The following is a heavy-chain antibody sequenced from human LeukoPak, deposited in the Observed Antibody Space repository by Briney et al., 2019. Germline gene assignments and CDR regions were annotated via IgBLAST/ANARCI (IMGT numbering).Heavy chain of an antibody. J-gene: IGHJ4*02. Sequence: SQTLSHTCTVSGGSISSGGYYWSWIRQHPGKGLEWIGYIYYSGSTYYNPSLKSRVTISVDTSKNQFSLKLSSVTAADTAVYYCARGAGIAAAVARWWFDYWGQGTLVTVSS. CDR2: IYYSGST. CDR3: ARGAGIAAAVARWWFDY. CDR1: GGSISSGGYY. D-gene: IGHD6-13*01. V-gene: IGHV4-31*03.